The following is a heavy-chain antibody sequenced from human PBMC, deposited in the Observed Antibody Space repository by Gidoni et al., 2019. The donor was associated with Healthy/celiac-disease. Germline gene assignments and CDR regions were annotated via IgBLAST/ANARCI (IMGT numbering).Heavy chain of an antibody. CDR3: TRLSYDYILGSVTYYFDY. D-gene: IGHD3-16*01. J-gene: IGHJ4*02. V-gene: IGHV3-49*04. CDR2: IRIKAYGVTT. CDR1: GFTLGDYA. Sequence: EVQLVEAGGGLVQPGRSLRPSCTGSGFTLGDYAMSWVRQAPGKGLGWGGFIRIKAYGVTTEYVASVKGRFTISRDDSKSIASLQMNSLKTEDTAVYYCTRLSYDYILGSVTYYFDYWGQGTLVTVSS.